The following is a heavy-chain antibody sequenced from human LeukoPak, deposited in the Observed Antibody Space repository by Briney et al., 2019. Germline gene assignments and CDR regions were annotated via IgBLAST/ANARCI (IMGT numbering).Heavy chain of an antibody. J-gene: IGHJ6*03. D-gene: IGHD3-16*01. Sequence: PGGSLRLSCAASGFTFSSYAMSWVRQAPGKGLEWVSAISGSGGSTYYADSVKGRFTISRDNSKNTLYLQMNSLRAEDTAVYYCAKNSGGAIYYYYMDVWGKGTTVTVSS. V-gene: IGHV3-23*01. CDR3: AKNSGGAIYYYYMDV. CDR1: GFTFSSYA. CDR2: ISGSGGST.